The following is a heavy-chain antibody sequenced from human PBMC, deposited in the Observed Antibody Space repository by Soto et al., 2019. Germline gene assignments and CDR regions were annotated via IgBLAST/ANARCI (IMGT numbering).Heavy chain of an antibody. Sequence: QVQLVESGGGLVKPGGSLRLSCAASGFTSSDYYMSWIRQAPGKGLEWVSYISSSSSYTNYADSVKGRFTISRDNAKNARYLQMNSLRAEDTAEYYCSREKDYYGSGPAAWGQGTLVTVS. CDR2: ISSSSSYT. D-gene: IGHD3-10*01. V-gene: IGHV3-11*05. J-gene: IGHJ4*02. CDR1: GFTSSDYY. CDR3: SREKDYYGSGPAA.